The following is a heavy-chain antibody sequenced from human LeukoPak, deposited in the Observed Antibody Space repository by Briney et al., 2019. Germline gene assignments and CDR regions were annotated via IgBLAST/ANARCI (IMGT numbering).Heavy chain of an antibody. CDR1: GFTFHDYG. V-gene: IGHV3-7*01. J-gene: IGHJ6*04. CDR3: AELGITMIGGV. CDR2: IKQDGTET. D-gene: IGHD3-10*02. Sequence: GGSLRLSCAASGFTFHDYGMSWVRQFPGKGLEWVANIKQDGTETKYVDSMKGRFTISRDNAKNSLYLQMNSLRAEDTAVYYCAELGITMIGGVWGKGTTVTISS.